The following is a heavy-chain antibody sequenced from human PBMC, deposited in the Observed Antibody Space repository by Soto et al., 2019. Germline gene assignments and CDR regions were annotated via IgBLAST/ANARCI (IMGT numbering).Heavy chain of an antibody. J-gene: IGHJ4*02. Sequence: SETLXLTCTVSGGSVSSVVYYWSWIRQPPGKGLECIGYIYYSGSTNYNPSLKSRVTISVDTSKNQFSLKLSSVTAADTAVYYCARVSSSWGLVKYFDYWGQGTLVTVS. D-gene: IGHD6-13*01. CDR3: ARVSSSWGLVKYFDY. CDR1: GGSVSSVVYY. V-gene: IGHV4-61*08. CDR2: IYYSGST.